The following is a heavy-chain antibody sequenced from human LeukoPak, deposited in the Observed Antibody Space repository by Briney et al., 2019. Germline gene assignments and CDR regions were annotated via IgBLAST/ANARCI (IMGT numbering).Heavy chain of an antibody. CDR3: ARDGRYYDSSGYSG. V-gene: IGHV4-61*02. J-gene: IGHJ4*02. CDR1: GGSISSGSYY. D-gene: IGHD3-22*01. CDR2: IYTSGST. Sequence: SQTLSLTCTVSGGSISSGSYYWSWIRQPAGKGLEWIGRIYTSGSTNYNPSLKSRVTISVDTSKNQFSLKLSSVTAADTAVYYCARDGRYYDSSGYSGWGQGTLVTVSS.